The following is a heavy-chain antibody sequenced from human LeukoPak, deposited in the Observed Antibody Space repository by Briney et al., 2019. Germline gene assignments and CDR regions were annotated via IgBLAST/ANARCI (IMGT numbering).Heavy chain of an antibody. V-gene: IGHV4-34*01. Sequence: PSETLSLTCTIYGGSFSGYSWTWIRQPPGEGLEWIGEIKHSGGTNYNPSLKSRVTISVDTSKKQFSLRLTSMIAADTALYYCARGQVPAARGYNWFDPWGQGTLVTVSS. CDR3: ARGQVPAARGYNWFDP. D-gene: IGHD2-2*01. CDR2: IKHSGGT. J-gene: IGHJ5*02. CDR1: GGSFSGYS.